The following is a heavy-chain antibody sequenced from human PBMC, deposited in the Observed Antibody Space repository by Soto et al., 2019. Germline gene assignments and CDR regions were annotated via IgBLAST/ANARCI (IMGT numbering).Heavy chain of an antibody. D-gene: IGHD1-26*01. V-gene: IGHV4-59*01. J-gene: IGHJ4*02. Sequence: QVQLQESGPGLVKPSETLSLACTVSGDSLSRYYWGWIRQPPGKGLEWIGYIYYTRTTNYNPSLKGRVTMSVDSSKNQFSLRLSSVTAEDTAVYYCARVAGPYSGMDFCGQGTLVTVSS. CDR3: ARVAGPYSGMDF. CDR2: IYYTRTT. CDR1: GDSLSRYY.